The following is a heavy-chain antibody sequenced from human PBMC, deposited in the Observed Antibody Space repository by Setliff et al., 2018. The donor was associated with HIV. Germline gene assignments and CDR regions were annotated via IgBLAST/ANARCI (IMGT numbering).Heavy chain of an antibody. CDR2: INPNNGGT. D-gene: IGHD2-2*01. V-gene: IGHV1-2*02. Sequence: GASVKVSCKASAHTFTGYYVHWVRQAPGQGLEWMGWINPNNGGTNYAQKFQGRVTMTRDTTITTVYMELTRLRSDDTAMFYCAVMGYCGGNSCYRTEGFDYWGQGSLVTVSS. CDR3: AVMGYCGGNSCYRTEGFDY. J-gene: IGHJ4*02. CDR1: AHTFTGYY.